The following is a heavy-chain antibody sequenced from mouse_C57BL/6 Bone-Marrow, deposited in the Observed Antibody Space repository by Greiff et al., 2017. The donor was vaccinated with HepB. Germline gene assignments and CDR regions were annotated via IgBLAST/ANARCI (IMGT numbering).Heavy chain of an antibody. D-gene: IGHD1-1*01. J-gene: IGHJ1*03. CDR1: GFNIKDYY. V-gene: IGHV14-2*01. Sequence: VQLQQPRAELVKPGASVKLSCTASGFNIKDYYMHWVKQRTEQGLEWIGRIDPEDGETKYAPKFQGKATITADTSSNTAYLQLSILTSEDTAVYYCAINYYGSKGYWDFDVWGTGTTVTVSS. CDR2: IDPEDGET. CDR3: AINYYGSKGYWDFDV.